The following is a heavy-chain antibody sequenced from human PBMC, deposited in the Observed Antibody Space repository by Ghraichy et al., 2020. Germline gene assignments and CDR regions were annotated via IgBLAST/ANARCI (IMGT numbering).Heavy chain of an antibody. V-gene: IGHV3-30*02. CDR3: ASLYYDTLAGYHAGYYMDD. CDR2: IWYDGNTK. J-gene: IGHJ6*03. Sequence: GGSLRLSCAAAGFTFSNYGMHWVRQAPGKGLEWVAFIWYDGNTKYYGDSVKDRYTISKDNSKNTLYLQMSSLRVDDTAMYYCASLYYDTLAGYHAGYYMDDWYKGSMVTVS. D-gene: IGHD3-9*01. CDR1: GFTFSNYG.